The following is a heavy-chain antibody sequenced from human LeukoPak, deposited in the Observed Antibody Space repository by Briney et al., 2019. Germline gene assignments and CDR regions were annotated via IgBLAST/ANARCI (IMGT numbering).Heavy chain of an antibody. V-gene: IGHV4-39*01. D-gene: IGHD4-17*01. J-gene: IGHJ6*03. CDR1: GGSISSSSYY. Sequence: SETLSLTCTVSGGSISSSSYYWGWIRQPPGKGLEWIGSIYYSGSTYYNPSLKSRVTISVDTSKNQFSLKLSSVTAADTAVYYCARHKSDYGDYYYYYYYMDVWGKGTTVTISS. CDR2: IYYSGST. CDR3: ARHKSDYGDYYYYYYYMDV.